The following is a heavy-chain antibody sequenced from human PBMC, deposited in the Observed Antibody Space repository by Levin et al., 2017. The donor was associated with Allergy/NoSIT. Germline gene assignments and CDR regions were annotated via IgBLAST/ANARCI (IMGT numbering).Heavy chain of an antibody. CDR3: ARAQVAAAATGWYFDL. J-gene: IGHJ2*01. D-gene: IGHD6-13*01. V-gene: IGHV3-72*01. CDR2: TRNKANSYTA. Sequence: GGSLRLSCAASGFTFSDHYMDWVRQAPGKGLEWVGHTRNKANSYTAEYAASVKGRFTISRDDSKNSLYLQMNSLKTEDTAVYYCARAQVAAAATGWYFDLWGRGTLVTVSS. CDR1: GFTFSDHY.